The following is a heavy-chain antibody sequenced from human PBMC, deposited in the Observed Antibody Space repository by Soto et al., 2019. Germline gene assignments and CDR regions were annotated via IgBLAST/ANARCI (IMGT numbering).Heavy chain of an antibody. D-gene: IGHD3-10*01. Sequence: GGSLRLSCAASEFTFSSYGMHWVRQAPGKGLEWLSVISYDGNNKYYSDSVKGRFTISRDNSKNTLYLQMNSLRAEDTAVYYCAREFGLLWFGESHWFDPWGQGTLVTVSS. CDR2: ISYDGNNK. J-gene: IGHJ5*02. CDR3: AREFGLLWFGESHWFDP. V-gene: IGHV3-30*03. CDR1: EFTFSSYG.